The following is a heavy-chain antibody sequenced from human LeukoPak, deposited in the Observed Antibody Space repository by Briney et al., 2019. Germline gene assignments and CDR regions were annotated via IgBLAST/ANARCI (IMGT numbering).Heavy chain of an antibody. CDR2: IYSGGST. CDR1: GFTFRSYG. V-gene: IGHV3-NL1*01. J-gene: IGHJ3*02. CDR3: GTTIFGVVIPGAFDI. D-gene: IGHD3-3*01. Sequence: PGGSLRLSCAASGFTFRSYGMHWVRQAPGKGLEWVSVIYSGGSTYYADSVKGRFTISRDNSKNTLYLQMNSLRAEDTAVYYCGTTIFGVVIPGAFDIWGQGTMVTVSS.